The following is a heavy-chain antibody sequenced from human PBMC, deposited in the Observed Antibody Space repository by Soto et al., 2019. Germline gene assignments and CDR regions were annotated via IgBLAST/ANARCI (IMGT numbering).Heavy chain of an antibody. CDR2: ISGSGGGT. Sequence: GGSLRLSCAASGFTFGNYAMSWVRQAPGKGLEWVSTISGSGGGTYYADSMKGRFTISRDNSKNTLYLQMYSLRVEDTAVYYCARESDHWGQGTLVTVSS. CDR3: ARESDH. V-gene: IGHV3-23*01. J-gene: IGHJ4*02. CDR1: GFTFGNYA.